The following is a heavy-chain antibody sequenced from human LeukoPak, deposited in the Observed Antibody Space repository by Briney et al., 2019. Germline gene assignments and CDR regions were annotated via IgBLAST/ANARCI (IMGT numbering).Heavy chain of an antibody. V-gene: IGHV3-23*01. CDR1: GFTFSSYA. J-gene: IGHJ4*02. CDR2: ITGTADNT. D-gene: IGHD3-22*01. CDR3: ASWTYYYHSSGYY. Sequence: PGGSLRLSCAASGFTFSSYAISWVRQAPGKGLEWVSAITGTADNTYYADSVKGRFSISRDNSKNTLYLQLNSLRAGDTAVYYCASWTYYYHSSGYYWGQGTLVTVSS.